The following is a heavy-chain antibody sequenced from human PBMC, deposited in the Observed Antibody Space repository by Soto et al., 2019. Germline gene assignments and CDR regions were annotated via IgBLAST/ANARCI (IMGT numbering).Heavy chain of an antibody. CDR1: GGSISSSSYY. V-gene: IGHV4-39*01. CDR2: IYYSGST. J-gene: IGHJ6*02. Sequence: SETLSLTCTVSGGSISSSSYYWGWIRQPPGKGLEWIGSIYYSGSTYYNPSLKSRVTISVDTSKNQFSLKLSSVTAADTAVYYCATTTRLERYDYVWGSHYYYYGMDVWGQGTTVTVPS. D-gene: IGHD3-16*01. CDR3: ATTTRLERYDYVWGSHYYYYGMDV.